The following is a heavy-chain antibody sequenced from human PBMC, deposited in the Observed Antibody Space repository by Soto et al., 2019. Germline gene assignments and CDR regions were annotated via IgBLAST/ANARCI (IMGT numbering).Heavy chain of an antibody. CDR1: GYTFTSYD. V-gene: IGHV1-8*01. D-gene: IGHD1-7*01. J-gene: IGHJ6*02. CDR3: ARGTRTTDV. Sequence: ASVKVSCKASGYTFTSYDINWVRQATGQGLEWMGWMNPNSGNTGYAQKFQGRVTMTRNSSISTAFMELSSLGSEDTAIYYCARGTRTTDVWGQGTTVTVSS. CDR2: MNPNSGNT.